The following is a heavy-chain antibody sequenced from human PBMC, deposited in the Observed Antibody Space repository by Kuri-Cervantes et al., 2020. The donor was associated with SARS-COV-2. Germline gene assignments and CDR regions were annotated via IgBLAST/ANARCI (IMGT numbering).Heavy chain of an antibody. CDR1: GFTFSSYA. V-gene: IGHV3-30*04. J-gene: IGHJ6*03. CDR2: ISYDGSNK. D-gene: IGHD2-2*01. CDR3: ARGDCRRTSGHGGGNFYYFFMDV. Sequence: LSLTCAASGFTFSSYAMHWVRQAPGKGLEWVAVISYDGSNKHYADSVKGRFTISRDSATSTLYLQMNSLRAEDTAVYYCARGDCRRTSGHGGGNFYYFFMDVWGRGTTVTVSS.